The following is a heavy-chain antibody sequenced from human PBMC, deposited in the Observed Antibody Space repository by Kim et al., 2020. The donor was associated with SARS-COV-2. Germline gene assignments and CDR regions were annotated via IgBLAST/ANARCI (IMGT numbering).Heavy chain of an antibody. CDR1: GYNFKNYW. V-gene: IGHV5-51*01. CDR2: IYPGNSDT. Sequence: GESLKISCTASGYNFKNYWIGWVRQMPGKGLEWMGIIYPGNSDTRYSPPFQGQVTISADKSITTTYLQWSSLKASDTAIYYCAKGGDLGSYDWFDPWGQGTLVTVSS. J-gene: IGHJ5*02. D-gene: IGHD3-16*01. CDR3: AKGGDLGSYDWFDP.